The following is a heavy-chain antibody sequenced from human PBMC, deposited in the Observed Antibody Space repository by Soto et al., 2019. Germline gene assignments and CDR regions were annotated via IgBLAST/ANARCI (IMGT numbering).Heavy chain of an antibody. CDR1: GYTFTSYG. D-gene: IGHD1-26*01. J-gene: IGHJ5*02. CDR2: ISAYNGNT. CDR3: ARRVSLSHGVGATTLYNWFDP. V-gene: IGHV1-18*04. Sequence: QVQLVQSGAEVKKPGASVKVSCKASGYTFTSYGISWVRQAPGQGLEWMGWISAYNGNTNYAQKLQGRVTMTTDTSTSTAYMELRSLRSDDTAVYYCARRVSLSHGVGATTLYNWFDPWGQGTLVTVSS.